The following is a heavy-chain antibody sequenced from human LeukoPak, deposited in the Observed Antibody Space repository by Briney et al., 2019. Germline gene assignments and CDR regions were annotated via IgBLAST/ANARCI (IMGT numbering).Heavy chain of an antibody. CDR3: AREVFEGQRQSDAFEV. Sequence: PGGSLRLSCAASGFTFSSHWMHWVRQAPGEGLVWVSRVNGPGDWTHYADSVRGRFIISRDNAENTISLQMNNLRAEDTAVYFCAREVFEGQRQSDAFEVWGQGTMVTVSS. CDR2: VNGPGDWT. J-gene: IGHJ3*01. D-gene: IGHD6-25*01. CDR1: GFTFSSHW. V-gene: IGHV3-74*01.